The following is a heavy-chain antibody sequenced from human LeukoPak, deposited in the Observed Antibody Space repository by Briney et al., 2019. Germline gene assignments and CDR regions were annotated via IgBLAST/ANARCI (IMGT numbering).Heavy chain of an antibody. CDR2: ISGSGGST. CDR1: GFTFSSYA. V-gene: IGHV3-23*01. Sequence: PGGSLRLSCAASGFTFSSYAMSWVRQAPGKGLEWVSAISGSGGSTYYADSVKGRFTISRDNTKNSLYLQMNSLTAEDTAVYKCVRGTLGTGWYWDFWGQGTLVTVSS. CDR3: VRGTLGTGWYWDF. D-gene: IGHD6-19*01. J-gene: IGHJ4*02.